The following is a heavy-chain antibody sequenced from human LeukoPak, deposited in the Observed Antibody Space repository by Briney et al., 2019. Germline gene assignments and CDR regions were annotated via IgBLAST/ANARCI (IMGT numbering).Heavy chain of an antibody. CDR1: GGFITSNNYY. V-gene: IGHV4-39*01. CDR3: AVYYDVLTGRFSWFDP. J-gene: IGHJ5*02. CDR2: TYYSGRT. Sequence: SETLSLTCIVSGGFITSNNYYWGWIRQPPGKGLEWIGSTYYSGRTYYNLSLKNRVTISVDTSRNQFSLKLSSVTAADTAVYYCAVYYDVLTGRFSWFDPWGQGTLVIVSS. D-gene: IGHD3-9*01.